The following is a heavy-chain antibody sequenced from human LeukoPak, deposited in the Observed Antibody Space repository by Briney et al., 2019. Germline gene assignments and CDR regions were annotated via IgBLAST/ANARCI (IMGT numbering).Heavy chain of an antibody. CDR3: ARVSPICQLFSWFDP. CDR2: INANNGDT. V-gene: IGHV1-2*02. J-gene: IGHJ5*02. D-gene: IGHD2-2*01. Sequence: GASVQVPCKASGYTFTDYYVHWVRQATGQGLEWMGWINANNGDTNYAQKFQGRVTMTRDTSISTAYMDLTRRRSDDTAVYYCARVSPICQLFSWFDPWGQGTLVTVSS. CDR1: GYTFTDYY.